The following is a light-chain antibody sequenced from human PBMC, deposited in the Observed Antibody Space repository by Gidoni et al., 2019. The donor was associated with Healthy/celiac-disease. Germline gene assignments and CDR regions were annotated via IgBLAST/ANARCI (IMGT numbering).Light chain of an antibody. CDR2: DAS. CDR1: QDISNY. J-gene: IGKJ2*03. Sequence: DIQMTQSPSSLSASVGDRVTITCQASQDISNYLNWYQQKPGKAPKLLIYDASNLETGVPSRFSGSGSWTDFTFTISSLQAEDIATYYCQQYDNLQSFGQGTKLEIK. CDR3: QQYDNLQS. V-gene: IGKV1-33*01.